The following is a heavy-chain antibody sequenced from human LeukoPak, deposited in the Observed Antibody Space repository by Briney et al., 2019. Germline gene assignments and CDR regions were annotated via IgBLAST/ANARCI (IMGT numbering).Heavy chain of an antibody. CDR1: GGSISSYY. D-gene: IGHD2-2*01. J-gene: IGHJ6*03. V-gene: IGHV4-4*07. Sequence: SETLSLTCTVSGGSISSYYWSWIRQPAGKGLEWIGRIYTSGSTNYNPSLKSRVTMSVDTSKNQFSLKLSPVTAADTAVYYCARGTYQLPHADYYYMDVWGKGTTVTVSS. CDR3: ARGTYQLPHADYYYMDV. CDR2: IYTSGST.